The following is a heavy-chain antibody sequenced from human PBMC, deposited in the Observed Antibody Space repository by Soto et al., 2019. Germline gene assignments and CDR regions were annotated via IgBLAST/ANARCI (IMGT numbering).Heavy chain of an antibody. CDR3: AKASPVTGGSSNSLPNDY. CDR1: GYTFTAYY. Sequence: ASVKVSCKTSGYTFTAYYMHWVLQSPLQCLEWMGCLNPNSGSTDCAQKFQGRVALTRDTSISTAYMELTRLTSDDTAMYYCAKASPVTGGSSNSLPNDYWGQGTLVTVSS. J-gene: IGHJ4*02. CDR2: LNPNSGST. V-gene: IGHV1-2*02. D-gene: IGHD6-19*01.